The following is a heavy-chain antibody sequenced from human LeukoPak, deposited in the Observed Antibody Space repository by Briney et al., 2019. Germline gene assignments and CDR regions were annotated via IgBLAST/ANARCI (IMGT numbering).Heavy chain of an antibody. J-gene: IGHJ4*02. CDR1: GGSISSSNW. V-gene: IGHV4-4*02. CDR2: IFHSGSA. CDR3: ATTFNWAFDY. D-gene: IGHD7-27*01. Sequence: SETLSLTCAVSGGSISSSNWWNWVRQPPGKGLEFIGEIFHSGSANYNPSLKSRVTLSVDKSKNQFSLRLSSVTAADTAVYYCATTFNWAFDYWGQGTLVTVSS.